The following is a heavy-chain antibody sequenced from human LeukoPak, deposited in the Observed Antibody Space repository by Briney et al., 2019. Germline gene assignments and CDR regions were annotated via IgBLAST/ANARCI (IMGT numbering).Heavy chain of an antibody. CDR2: ISPNSGGT. CDR1: GYTFTGYY. J-gene: IGHJ5*02. V-gene: IGHV1-2*02. Sequence: ASVKVSCKASGYTFTGYYIHWVRQAPGQGLEWMGWISPNSGGTNSAQKFQGRVSMTRDTPISTAYMELTRLRSDDTAVYYCARDGFHGSYFDPWGQGTLVTVSS. CDR3: ARDGFHGSYFDP. D-gene: IGHD1-26*01.